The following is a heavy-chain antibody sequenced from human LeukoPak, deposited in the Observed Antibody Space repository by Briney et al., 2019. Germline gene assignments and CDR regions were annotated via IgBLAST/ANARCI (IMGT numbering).Heavy chain of an antibody. V-gene: IGHV1-2*02. CDR3: ARIGATLTDFDY. CDR1: GYTFTGYY. D-gene: IGHD1-26*01. J-gene: IGHJ4*02. Sequence: ASVKVSCKASGYTFTGYYMHWVRQAPGQGLEWMGWINPNSGGTDYAQKFQGRVTMTGDTSISTAYMELSRLRSDDTAVYYCARIGATLTDFDYWGQGTLVTVSS. CDR2: INPNSGGT.